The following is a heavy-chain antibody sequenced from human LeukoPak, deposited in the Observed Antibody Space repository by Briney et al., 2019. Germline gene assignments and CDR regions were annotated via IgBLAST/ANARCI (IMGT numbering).Heavy chain of an antibody. J-gene: IGHJ6*03. CDR2: IIPIFGTA. CDR3: ARSPTDFWSGYRSEYYYYYDMDV. D-gene: IGHD3-3*01. CDR1: GGTFTSYA. V-gene: IGHV1-69*05. Sequence: SVKVSCKASGGTFTSYAISWVRQAPGQGLEWMGGIIPIFGTANYAQKFQGRVTITTDESTSTAYMELSSLRSEDTAVYYCARSPTDFWSGYRSEYYYYYDMDVWGKGTTVTVAS.